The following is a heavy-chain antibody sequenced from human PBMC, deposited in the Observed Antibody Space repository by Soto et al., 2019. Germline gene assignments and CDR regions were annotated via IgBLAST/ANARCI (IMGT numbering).Heavy chain of an antibody. CDR1: GFPFSSYS. J-gene: IGHJ5*02. Sequence: GGSLRLSCAASGFPFSSYSMSWVRQAPGKGLEWVSSITSSGFDIYYADSVKGRFSISRDNAKNSLYLQMNSLRADDTAVYFCTRRTGTTYDPWGQGTLVTVSS. D-gene: IGHD1-1*01. V-gene: IGHV3-21*06. CDR3: TRRTGTTYDP. CDR2: ITSSGFDI.